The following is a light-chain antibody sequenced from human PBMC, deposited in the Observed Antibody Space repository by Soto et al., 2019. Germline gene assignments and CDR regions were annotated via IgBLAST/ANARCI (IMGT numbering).Light chain of an antibody. Sequence: EIVLTQSPATLSLSPGERATLSCRASQSISSYLAWYQQKPDQAPRLLIYDASNRATGIPARFSGSGSGTDLTLTISSLEPEDFAVYYCQQRSTWPFTFGPGTKVIS. V-gene: IGKV3-11*01. CDR1: QSISSY. CDR2: DAS. J-gene: IGKJ3*01. CDR3: QQRSTWPFT.